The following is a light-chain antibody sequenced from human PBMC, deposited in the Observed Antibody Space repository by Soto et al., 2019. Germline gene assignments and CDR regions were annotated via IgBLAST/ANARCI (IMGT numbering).Light chain of an antibody. CDR2: DVS. J-gene: IGLJ3*02. CDR1: SSDIGAYNY. CDR3: AAWDGNLNGWL. Sequence: QSALTQPPSASGSPGQSVTISCTGTSSDIGAYNYVSWYQQYPGKVPKLMIYDVSKRPSGVPDRFSGSKSGTSASLAISNLQSEDEADYYCAAWDGNLNGWLFGGGTKLTVL. V-gene: IGLV2-8*01.